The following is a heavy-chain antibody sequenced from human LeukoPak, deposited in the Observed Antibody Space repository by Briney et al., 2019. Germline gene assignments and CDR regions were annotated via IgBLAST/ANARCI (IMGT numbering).Heavy chain of an antibody. J-gene: IGHJ5*02. Sequence: SETLSLTCAVYGGSFSGYYWSWIRQPPGKGLEWIGEINHSGSTNYNPSLKSRVTISVDTSKNQFSLKLSSVTAADTAVYYCARFYDILTGYSIGNWFDPWGQGPLVTVSS. D-gene: IGHD3-9*01. CDR1: GGSFSGYY. V-gene: IGHV4-34*01. CDR3: ARFYDILTGYSIGNWFDP. CDR2: INHSGST.